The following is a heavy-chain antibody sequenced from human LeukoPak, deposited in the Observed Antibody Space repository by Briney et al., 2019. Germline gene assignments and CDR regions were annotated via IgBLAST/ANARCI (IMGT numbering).Heavy chain of an antibody. Sequence: ASVTVSCSASGSTFTSNFIYWVRQPPGPGLESMGIINPSGGSPTYTQRFQGRVTMTRDPSTSTVYIELSSLRSEDTAVYYCARETGSLDYWGQGSLVTVSS. D-gene: IGHD1-1*01. J-gene: IGHJ4*02. CDR3: ARETGSLDY. CDR2: INPSGGSP. CDR1: GSTFTSNF. V-gene: IGHV1-46*03.